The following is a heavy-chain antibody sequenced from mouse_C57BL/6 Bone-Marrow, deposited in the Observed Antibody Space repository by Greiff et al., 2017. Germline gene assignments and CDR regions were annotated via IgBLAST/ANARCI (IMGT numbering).Heavy chain of an antibody. CDR1: GYTFTDYY. V-gene: IGHV1-26*01. CDR2: INPNNGGT. Sequence: VKLQQSGPELVKPGASVKISCKASGYTFTDYYMNWVKQSHGKSLEWIGDINPNNGGTSYNQKFKGKATLTVDKSSSTAYMELRSLTSEDSAVYYCARDGSSYGYFDVWGTGTTVTVSS. J-gene: IGHJ1*03. CDR3: ARDGSSYGYFDV. D-gene: IGHD1-1*01.